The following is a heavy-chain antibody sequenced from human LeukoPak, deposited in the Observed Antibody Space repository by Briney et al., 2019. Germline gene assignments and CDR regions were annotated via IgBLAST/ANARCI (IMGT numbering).Heavy chain of an antibody. CDR2: IKEDGSEQ. J-gene: IGHJ6*03. CDR1: GFTFTNYW. V-gene: IGHV3-7*01. CDR3: AKEGYSRGYYSYYYMDV. D-gene: IGHD6-13*01. Sequence: GGSLRLSCAASGFTFTNYWMSWVRQAPGKGLEWVANIKEDGSEQYYVDSVKGRFTISRDNSKNTLYVQMNSLRAEDTAVYYCAKEGYSRGYYSYYYMDVWGKGTTVTVSS.